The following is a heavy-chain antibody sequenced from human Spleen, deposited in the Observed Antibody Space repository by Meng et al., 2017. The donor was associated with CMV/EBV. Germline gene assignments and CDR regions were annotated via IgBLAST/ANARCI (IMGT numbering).Heavy chain of an antibody. J-gene: IGHJ4*02. Sequence: PSETLSLTCGVYGGSFRGYYWSWIRQPPGKGLEWIGEINHSGSTNYNPSLKSRVTISVDTSKNQFSLKLSSVTAADTAVYYCARHLDYWGQGTLVTVSS. CDR2: INHSGST. CDR3: ARHLDY. CDR1: GGSFRGYY. V-gene: IGHV4-34*01.